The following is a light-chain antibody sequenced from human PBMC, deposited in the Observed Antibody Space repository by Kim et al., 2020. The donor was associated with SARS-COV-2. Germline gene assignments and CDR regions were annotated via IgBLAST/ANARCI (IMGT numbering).Light chain of an antibody. CDR1: SLRTYY. CDR2: GKN. Sequence: VALGQAVRITCQGDSLRTYYASWYQQKPGQAPVLVIYGKNNRPSGIPGRFSGSSSGNTSSLTITGAQAEDEADYHCNSRDSSGNHVFGTGTKVTVL. J-gene: IGLJ1*01. CDR3: NSRDSSGNHV. V-gene: IGLV3-19*01.